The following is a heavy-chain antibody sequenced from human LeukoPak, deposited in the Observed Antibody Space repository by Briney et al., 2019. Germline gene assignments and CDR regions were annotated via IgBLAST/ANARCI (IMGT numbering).Heavy chain of an antibody. CDR1: GFSFSNAW. Sequence: GGSLRLSCAASGFSFSNAWMSWVRQAPGKGLEWVSVISGSGATTHYADSVKGRFTISRDNSKNTLYLQMNSLRGEDTAVYYCAKYRLVRGVITDYYFDYWGQGTLVTVSS. CDR2: ISGSGATT. J-gene: IGHJ4*02. CDR3: AKYRLVRGVITDYYFDY. D-gene: IGHD3-10*01. V-gene: IGHV3-23*01.